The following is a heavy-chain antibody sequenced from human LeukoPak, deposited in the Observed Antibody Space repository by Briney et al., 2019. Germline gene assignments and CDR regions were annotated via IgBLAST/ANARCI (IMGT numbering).Heavy chain of an antibody. CDR2: INSGGSET. CDR3: ARGPVGLSALNA. J-gene: IGHJ5*02. V-gene: IGHV3-74*01. D-gene: IGHD2-15*01. CDR1: GFAFSSYW. Sequence: GGSLRLSCAASGFAFSSYWMHWVRQAPGKGLVWVSRINSGGSETVYPDSVRGRFTISRDNDKNTLSLQMDSLRVEDTAVYYCARGPVGLSALNAWGQGILVTVSP.